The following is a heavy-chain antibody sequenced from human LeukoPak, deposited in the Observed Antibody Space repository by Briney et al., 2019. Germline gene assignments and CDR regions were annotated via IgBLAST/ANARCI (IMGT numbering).Heavy chain of an antibody. Sequence: GGSLRLFCAGSGFTFSTYWMHWVRQARGGGLVWVSGINTDGSTTSCADSVKGRFTISRDNAKNTVYLQMSSLRAEDTAVYYCAKESGYDVDLEYWGQGALVTVSS. CDR3: AKESGYDVDLEY. CDR2: INTDGSTT. D-gene: IGHD5-12*01. CDR1: GFTFSTYW. J-gene: IGHJ4*02. V-gene: IGHV3-74*01.